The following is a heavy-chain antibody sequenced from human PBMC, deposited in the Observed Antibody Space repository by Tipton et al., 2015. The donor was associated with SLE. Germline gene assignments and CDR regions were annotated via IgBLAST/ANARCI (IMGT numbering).Heavy chain of an antibody. Sequence: QSGPEVKKPGASVKVSCKASGYTFTNYDINWVRQATGQGLEWMGWMNPNGGYTGYAQKFQGRVTMTRNTSISTAYMELSSLKSEDTAVYYCAREAAAMASDYWGQGTLVTVSS. D-gene: IGHD2-2*01. V-gene: IGHV1-8*01. CDR3: AREAAAMASDY. J-gene: IGHJ4*02. CDR1: GYTFTNYD. CDR2: MNPNGGYT.